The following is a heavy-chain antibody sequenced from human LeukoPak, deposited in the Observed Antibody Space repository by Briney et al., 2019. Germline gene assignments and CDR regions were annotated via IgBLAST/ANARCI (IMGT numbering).Heavy chain of an antibody. CDR3: ARDSGDGSGTYYPYGMDV. CDR2: MSRSSIYI. Sequence: GGSLRLSCAASGFTFSSYNMNWVRQAPGKGLEWVSSMSRSSIYIYYADSVKGRFTISRDNAENSLSLQMNSLRAEDTAVYYCARDSGDGSGTYYPYGMDVWGQGTTVTVSS. V-gene: IGHV3-21*01. CDR1: GFTFSSYN. J-gene: IGHJ6*02. D-gene: IGHD3-10*01.